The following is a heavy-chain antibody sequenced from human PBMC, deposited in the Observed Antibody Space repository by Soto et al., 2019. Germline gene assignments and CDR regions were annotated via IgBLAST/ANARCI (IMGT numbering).Heavy chain of an antibody. J-gene: IGHJ4*02. D-gene: IGHD6-13*01. V-gene: IGHV3-74*01. CDR3: ASDRQLVYDY. Sequence: PGGSLRLSGAASGFTFSSYWIHWVRQAPWKGLVWVSRINSDGISTSYADSVKGRFTISRDNAKNTLYLQMNSLRAEDTAVYYCASDRQLVYDYCGQGTLVTFCS. CDR2: INSDGIST. CDR1: GFTFSSYW.